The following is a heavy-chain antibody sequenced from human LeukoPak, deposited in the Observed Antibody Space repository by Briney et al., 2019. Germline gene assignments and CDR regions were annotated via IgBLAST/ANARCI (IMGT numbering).Heavy chain of an antibody. Sequence: PSETLSLTCNVSGGSISSSDYYWGWIRQPPGKGPEWIGTIYHRGGTYYNPSFTSRATISVDTSKNQFSLRLSSVTAADTAVYYCARAKIAAIDYYFDYWGQGTLVTVSS. CDR1: GGSISSSDYY. CDR3: ARAKIAAIDYYFDY. J-gene: IGHJ4*02. CDR2: IYHRGGT. V-gene: IGHV4-39*07. D-gene: IGHD6-13*01.